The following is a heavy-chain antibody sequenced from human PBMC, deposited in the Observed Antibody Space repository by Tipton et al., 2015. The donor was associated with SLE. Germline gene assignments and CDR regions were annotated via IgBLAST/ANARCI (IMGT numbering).Heavy chain of an antibody. Sequence: TLSLTCAVSDYSISSGYYWAWIRQPPGKGLEWIANIYHSGNTYYNPSLQSRVAISVDTSKNHFSLRLSSVTAADTAVYYCARNAYFVSTGYYYSFDYWGQGTLVTVSS. D-gene: IGHD3-22*01. CDR2: IYHSGNT. V-gene: IGHV4-38-2*01. CDR3: ARNAYFVSTGYYYSFDY. J-gene: IGHJ4*02. CDR1: DYSISSGYY.